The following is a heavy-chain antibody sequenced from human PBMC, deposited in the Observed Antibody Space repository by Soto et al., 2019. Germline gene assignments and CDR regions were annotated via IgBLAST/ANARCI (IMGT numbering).Heavy chain of an antibody. J-gene: IGHJ6*02. V-gene: IGHV3-48*02. D-gene: IGHD3-22*01. CDR1: GFTFSSYS. CDR2: INSSSSTI. Sequence: GSLRLSCAASGFTFSSYSMNWVRQAPGKGLEWVSYINSSSSTIYYADSVKGRFTISRDNAKNSLYLQMNSLRDEDTAVYYYARGDYYDSSGYYTVPKGGYYYGMDVWGQGTTVTVSS. CDR3: ARGDYYDSSGYYTVPKGGYYYGMDV.